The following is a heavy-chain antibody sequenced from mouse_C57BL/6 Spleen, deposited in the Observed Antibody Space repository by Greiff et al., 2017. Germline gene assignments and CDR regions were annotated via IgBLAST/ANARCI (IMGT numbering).Heavy chain of an antibody. Sequence: VQLQQSGTVLARPGASVKMSCKTSGYTFTSYWMHWVKQRPGQGLEWIGAIYPGNSDTSYNQKFKGKAKLTAVTSASTAYMELSSLTNEDSAVYYCTRSGNWDVWYFDVWGTGTTVTVSS. CDR1: GYTFTSYW. D-gene: IGHD4-1*01. CDR2: IYPGNSDT. J-gene: IGHJ1*03. CDR3: TRSGNWDVWYFDV. V-gene: IGHV1-5*01.